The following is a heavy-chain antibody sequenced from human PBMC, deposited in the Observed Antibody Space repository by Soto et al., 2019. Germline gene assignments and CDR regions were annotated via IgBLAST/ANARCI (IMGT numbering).Heavy chain of an antibody. CDR1: GGSISSSNW. Sequence: ETLSLTCAVSGGSISSSNWWSWVRQPPGKGLEWIGEIYHSGSTNYNPSLKSRVTISVDKSKNQFSLKLSSVTAADTAVYYCARDGKYCTNGVCYTIPPYYYYYGMDVWGQGTTVTVSS. V-gene: IGHV4-4*02. CDR3: ARDGKYCTNGVCYTIPPYYYYYGMDV. D-gene: IGHD2-8*01. J-gene: IGHJ6*02. CDR2: IYHSGST.